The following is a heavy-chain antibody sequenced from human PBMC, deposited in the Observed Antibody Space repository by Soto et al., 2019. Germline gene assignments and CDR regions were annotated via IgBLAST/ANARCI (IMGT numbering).Heavy chain of an antibody. V-gene: IGHV3-48*02. CDR1: GFTFNSYR. CDR3: ARETTTWSMGLDY. D-gene: IGHD2-8*02. J-gene: IGHJ4*02. CDR2: IGSSSSIM. Sequence: EVQPVESGGGLVQPGGSLRLSCAASGFTFNSYRMNWVRQAPGKGLEWVSYIGSSSSIMYYADSVKGRFTISRDNAKNSMYLQMNSLRDEDTAVYYCARETTTWSMGLDYWGQGTLVTVSS.